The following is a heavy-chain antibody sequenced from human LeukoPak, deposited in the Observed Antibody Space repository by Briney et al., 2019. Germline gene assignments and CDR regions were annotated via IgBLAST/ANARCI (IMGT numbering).Heavy chain of an antibody. CDR1: GFTFSSYW. J-gene: IGHJ4*02. D-gene: IGHD2-15*01. CDR2: IKQDGSEK. CDR3: ARDWYCSGGSCYSFDY. Sequence: GGSLRLSCAASGFTFSSYWMSWVRQPPGKGLEWVANIKQDGSEKYYVDSVKGRFTISRDNAKNSLYLQMNSLRAEDTAVYYCARDWYCSGGSCYSFDYWGQGTLVTVSS. V-gene: IGHV3-7*01.